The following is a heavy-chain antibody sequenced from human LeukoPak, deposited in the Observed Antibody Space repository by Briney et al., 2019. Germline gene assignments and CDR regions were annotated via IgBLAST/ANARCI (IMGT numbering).Heavy chain of an antibody. CDR2: IWYDGSNK. D-gene: IGHD3-22*01. CDR1: GFPFSTYG. V-gene: IGHV3-33*01. CDR3: ARASGSFDY. J-gene: IGHJ4*02. Sequence: GGSLRLSCAASGFPFSTYGLHWVRQAPGKGLEWVAVIWYDGSNKYYADSVKGRFTISRDNSKNVLYLQMNSLRAEDTAVYYCARASGSFDYWGQGTLVTVSS.